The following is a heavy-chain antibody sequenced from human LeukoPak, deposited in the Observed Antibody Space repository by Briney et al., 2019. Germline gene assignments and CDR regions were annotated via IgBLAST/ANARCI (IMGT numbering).Heavy chain of an antibody. J-gene: IGHJ3*02. Sequence: SETLSLTCTVSGGSISSSSYYWGWIRQPPGKGLEWIGSIYYSGSTYYNPSLKSRVTISVDTSKNQFSLKLSSVTAADTGMNYCESPYYDDVFDIWGQGTMVTVSS. CDR3: ESPYYDDVFDI. V-gene: IGHV4-39*01. CDR2: IYYSGST. D-gene: IGHD3-3*01. CDR1: GGSISSSSYY.